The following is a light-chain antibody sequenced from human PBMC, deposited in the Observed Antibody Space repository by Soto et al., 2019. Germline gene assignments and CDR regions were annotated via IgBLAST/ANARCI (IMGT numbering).Light chain of an antibody. CDR3: HQRQSWPRT. J-gene: IGKJ1*01. V-gene: IGKV3-11*01. CDR1: QYINTR. CDR2: QTS. Sequence: EMVVTQSPATLSVSPGERATLSCRASQYINTRLAWYQHRPGQSPRLLIYQTSLRAAGIPARFSASGSGTDFTLTISDVQPEDFALYYCHQRQSWPRTFGQGTKVDI.